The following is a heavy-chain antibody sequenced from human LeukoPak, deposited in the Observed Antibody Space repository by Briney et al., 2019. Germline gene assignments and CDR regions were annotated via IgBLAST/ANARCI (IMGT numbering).Heavy chain of an antibody. D-gene: IGHD4-17*01. V-gene: IGHV4-34*01. Sequence: PSETLSLTCAVYGGSSSGYYWSWIRQPPGKGLEWIGEINHSGSTNYNPSLKSRVTISVDTSKNQFSLKLSSVTAADTAVYYCARDLDYGEVYWGQGTLVTVSS. CDR1: GGSSSGYY. CDR3: ARDLDYGEVY. J-gene: IGHJ4*02. CDR2: INHSGST.